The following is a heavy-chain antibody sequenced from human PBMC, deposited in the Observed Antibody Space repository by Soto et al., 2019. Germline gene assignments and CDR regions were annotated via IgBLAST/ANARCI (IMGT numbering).Heavy chain of an antibody. CDR3: ASATVVAGTFDF. J-gene: IGHJ4*02. CDR2: ISSGSSNI. CDR1: GFAFRSYN. D-gene: IGHD2-15*01. Sequence: VQLVESGGGLVQPGGSLTLSCAGSGFAFRSYNMNWVRRPPGKGLEWVASISSGSSNIYYADSVKGRFTISRDNAKDSLYLQMDRLRAEDSAVYYCASATVVAGTFDFWGQGTLLTVSS. V-gene: IGHV3-21*01.